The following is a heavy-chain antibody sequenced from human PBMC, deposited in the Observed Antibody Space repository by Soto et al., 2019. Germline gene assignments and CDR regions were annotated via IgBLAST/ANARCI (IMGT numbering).Heavy chain of an antibody. Sequence: LGESLKISCEGSGYSFTSYWIGWVRQMHGKGLEWMGIIYPGDSDTRYSPSFQGQVTISADKSISTAYLQWSSLKASDTAMYYCARHASHYDSSGYSHIYWGQGTLVTVSS. CDR3: ARHASHYDSSGYSHIY. J-gene: IGHJ4*02. D-gene: IGHD3-22*01. V-gene: IGHV5-51*01. CDR1: GYSFTSYW. CDR2: IYPGDSDT.